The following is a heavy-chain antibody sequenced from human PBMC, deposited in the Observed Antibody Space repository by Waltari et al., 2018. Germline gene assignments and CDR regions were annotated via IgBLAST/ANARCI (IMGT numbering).Heavy chain of an antibody. CDR3: ARDSEWAVVVPAAINY. Sequence: EVQLVESGGGLVKPGGSLRLSCAASGFTFSSYSLNWVRQAPGKGLEWVSSISSSSSYIYYADSVKGRFTISRDNAKNSLYLQMNSLRAEDTAVYYCARDSEWAVVVPAAINYWGQGTLVTVSS. CDR2: ISSSSSYI. V-gene: IGHV3-21*01. D-gene: IGHD2-2*01. CDR1: GFTFSSYS. J-gene: IGHJ4*02.